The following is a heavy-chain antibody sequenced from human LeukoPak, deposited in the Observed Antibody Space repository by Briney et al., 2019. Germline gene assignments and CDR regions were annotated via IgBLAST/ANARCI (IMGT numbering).Heavy chain of an antibody. CDR3: ASHTTLGRDHLDP. D-gene: IGHD3-16*01. V-gene: IGHV4-31*11. CDR1: GGSISSGGYY. CDR2: IYYSGST. J-gene: IGHJ5*02. Sequence: SQTLSLTCAVSGGSISSGGYYWSWIRQHPGKGLEWIGYIYYSGSTYYNPSLKSRVTISVDTSKNQFSLKLSSVTAADTAVYYCASHTTLGRDHLDPWGQGTLVTVSS.